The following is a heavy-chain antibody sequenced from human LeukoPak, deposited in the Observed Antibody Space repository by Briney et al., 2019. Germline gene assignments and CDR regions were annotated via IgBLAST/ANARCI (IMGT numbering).Heavy chain of an antibody. J-gene: IGHJ4*02. CDR1: GGSISSGSYY. Sequence: PSETLSLTCTVSGGSISSGSYYWSWIRQPAGKGLEWIGRIYTSGSTNYNPSLKSRVTISVDTSKNQFSLKLSSVTAADTAVYYCARGPGGSSSSDFDYRGQGTLVTVSS. CDR2: IYTSGST. V-gene: IGHV4-61*02. CDR3: ARGPGGSSSSDFDY. D-gene: IGHD6-6*01.